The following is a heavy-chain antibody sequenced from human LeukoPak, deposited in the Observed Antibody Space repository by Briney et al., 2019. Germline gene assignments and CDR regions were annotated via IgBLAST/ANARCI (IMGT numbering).Heavy chain of an antibody. CDR3: ARGYYDFWSGYQNYFDY. Sequence: PSETLSLTCTVSGGSISSYYWSWVRQPPGKGLEWIGYIYYSGSTNYNPSLKSRVTISVDTSKNQFSLKLSSVTAADTAVYYCARGYYDFWSGYQNYFDYWGQGTLVTVSS. J-gene: IGHJ4*02. CDR1: GGSISSYY. D-gene: IGHD3-3*01. V-gene: IGHV4-59*08. CDR2: IYYSGST.